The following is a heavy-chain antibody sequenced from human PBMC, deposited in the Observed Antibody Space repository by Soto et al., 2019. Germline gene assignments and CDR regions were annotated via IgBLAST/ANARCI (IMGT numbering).Heavy chain of an antibody. CDR1: GGSISSYY. Sequence: PSETLSLTCTVSGGSISSYYWSWIRQPPGKGLEWIGYIYYSGSTNYNPSLKSRVTISVDTSKNQFSLKLSSVTAADTAVYYCARGGPGGTAMVFPLYYGMDVWGQGTTVTVSS. CDR2: IYYSGST. D-gene: IGHD5-18*01. V-gene: IGHV4-59*01. J-gene: IGHJ6*02. CDR3: ARGGPGGTAMVFPLYYGMDV.